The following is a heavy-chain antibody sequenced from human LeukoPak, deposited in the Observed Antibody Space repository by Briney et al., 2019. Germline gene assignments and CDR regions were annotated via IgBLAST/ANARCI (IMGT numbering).Heavy chain of an antibody. J-gene: IGHJ5*02. CDR2: IYHSGST. D-gene: IGHD2-2*02. CDR3: ARVDCSSTSSYKYNWFDP. V-gene: IGHV4-38-2*02. Sequence: SETLSLTCTVSGYSISSGYYWGWIRQPPGKGLEWIGSIYHSGSTYYNPSLKSRVTISVDTSKNQFSLKLSSVTAADTAVYYCARVDCSSTSSYKYNWFDPWGQGTLVTVSS. CDR1: GYSISSGYY.